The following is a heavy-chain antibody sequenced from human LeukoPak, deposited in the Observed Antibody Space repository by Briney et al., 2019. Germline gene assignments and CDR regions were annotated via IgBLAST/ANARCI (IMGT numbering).Heavy chain of an antibody. V-gene: IGHV3-7*01. CDR1: GFTFSSYW. CDR2: IKQDGSEK. J-gene: IGHJ3*02. D-gene: IGHD6-19*01. CDR3: AKAIAAVAGYDAFDI. Sequence: PGGSLRLSCAASGFTFSSYWMSWVRQAPGKGLEWVANIKQDGSEKYYVDSVKGRFTISRDNAKNSLYLELSGLRPEDTAMYFCAKAIAAVAGYDAFDIWGQGTMVTVSS.